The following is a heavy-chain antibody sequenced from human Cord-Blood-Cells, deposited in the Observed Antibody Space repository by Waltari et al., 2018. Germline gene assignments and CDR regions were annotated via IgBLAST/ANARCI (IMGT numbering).Heavy chain of an antibody. CDR2: ISANNGNA. V-gene: IGHV1-18*01. J-gene: IGHJ4*02. Sequence: QVQLVQSGAEVKKPGASVKVSCKASGYTFTSYGISWVRQAPGQGLGWMGWISANNGNATEARKLQGRVTITTDTSTSTAYMELRSLRSDDTAVYYCARSRGYCSSTSCASLGYWGQGTLVTVSS. D-gene: IGHD2-2*03. CDR3: ARSRGYCSSTSCASLGY. CDR1: GYTFTSYG.